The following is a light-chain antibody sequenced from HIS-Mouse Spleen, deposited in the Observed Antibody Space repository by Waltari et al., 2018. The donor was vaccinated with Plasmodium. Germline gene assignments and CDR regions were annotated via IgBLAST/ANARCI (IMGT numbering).Light chain of an antibody. Sequence: SYELTQPPSVSVSPGQTPRITCSGGALPKKYAYWYQQKSGQATVLVIYEDSKRPSGIPERFSGSSSGTMATLTISGAQVEDEADYYCYSTDSSGNHRVFGGGTKLTVL. J-gene: IGLJ3*02. CDR1: ALPKKY. V-gene: IGLV3-10*01. CDR3: YSTDSSGNHRV. CDR2: EDS.